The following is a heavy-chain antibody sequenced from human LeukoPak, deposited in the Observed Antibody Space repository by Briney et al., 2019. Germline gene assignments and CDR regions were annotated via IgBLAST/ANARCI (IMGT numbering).Heavy chain of an antibody. D-gene: IGHD3-22*01. CDR1: GGSFSGYY. J-gene: IGHJ4*02. CDR3: VTRTMIIGYFDY. CDR2: INHSGST. V-gene: IGHV4-34*01. Sequence: SETLSLTCAVYGGSFSGYYWSWVRQPPGKGLEWIGEINHSGSTNYNPSLKSRVTISVDTSKNQFSLKLSSVTAADTAVYYCVTRTMIIGYFDYWGQGTLVTVSS.